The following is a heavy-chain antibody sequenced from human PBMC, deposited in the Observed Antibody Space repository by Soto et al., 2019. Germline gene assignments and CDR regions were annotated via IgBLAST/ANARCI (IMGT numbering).Heavy chain of an antibody. Sequence: SQTLSLTCAISGDSVFSSTAAWNWIRQSPSRGLEWLGRTYYRSKWYNDYAVSVKSRITINPDTSKHQFSLQLNSVTPEDTAVYYCARVNWNLGYYGMDVWGQGTTVTVSS. CDR3: ARVNWNLGYYGMDV. CDR1: GDSVFSSTAA. D-gene: IGHD1-7*01. V-gene: IGHV6-1*01. CDR2: TYYRSKWYN. J-gene: IGHJ6*02.